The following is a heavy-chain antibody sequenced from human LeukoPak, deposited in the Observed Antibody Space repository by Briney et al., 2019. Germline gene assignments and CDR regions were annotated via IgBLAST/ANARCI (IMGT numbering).Heavy chain of an antibody. J-gene: IGHJ4*02. D-gene: IGHD3-22*01. Sequence: PSETLSLTXTVSGGSISSSGYYWGWIRQPPGKGLEWIGSIYYSGSTYYNPSLKSRVTISVDTSKNQFSLKLSSVTAADTAVYYCARDLDYDGIDYWGQGTLVTVSS. CDR3: ARDLDYDGIDY. V-gene: IGHV4-39*07. CDR1: GGSISSSGYY. CDR2: IYYSGST.